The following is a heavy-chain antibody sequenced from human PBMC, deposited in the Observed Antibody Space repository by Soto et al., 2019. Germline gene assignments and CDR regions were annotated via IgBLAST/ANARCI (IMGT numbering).Heavy chain of an antibody. D-gene: IGHD3-10*01. J-gene: IGHJ4*02. CDR2: ISSSSSYI. CDR1: GFTFSSYS. V-gene: IGHV3-21*01. CDR3: ARPPYGSGSFDY. Sequence: EVQLVESGGGLVKPGGSLRLSCAASGFTFSSYSMNWVRQAPGKGLEWVSSISSSSSYIYYADSVKGRFTISRDNAKNSLYLQMNSLRAEDTAVYYCARPPYGSGSFDYWGQGTLVTVSS.